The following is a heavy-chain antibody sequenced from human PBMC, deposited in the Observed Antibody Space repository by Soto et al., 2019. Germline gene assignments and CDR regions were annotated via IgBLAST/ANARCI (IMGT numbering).Heavy chain of an antibody. CDR2: ISYSGTT. D-gene: IGHD5-18*01. CDR1: GGSRSSYY. CDR3: AREGYNFGPFDY. J-gene: IGHJ4*02. V-gene: IGHV4-59*01. Sequence: SETLSLTCTVAGGSRSSYYWSWIRRPPGMGLEWIASISYSGTTNYNSSLKSRVTISIDTSKNQFSLKFNSVTAADTAVYYCAREGYNFGPFDYWGQGALVTVSS.